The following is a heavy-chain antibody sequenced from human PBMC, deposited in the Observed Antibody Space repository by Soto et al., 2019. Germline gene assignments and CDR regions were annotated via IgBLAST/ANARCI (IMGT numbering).Heavy chain of an antibody. CDR2: INHSGST. CDR3: ARSYYDILTKIDI. J-gene: IGHJ3*02. V-gene: IGHV4-34*01. Sequence: SETLSLTCAVYGGSFSGYYWSWIRQPPGKGLEWIGEINHSGSTNYNPSLKSRVTISVDTSKNQFSLKLSSVTAADTAVYYWARSYYDILTKIDICGKGTMVTV. CDR1: GGSFSGYY. D-gene: IGHD3-9*01.